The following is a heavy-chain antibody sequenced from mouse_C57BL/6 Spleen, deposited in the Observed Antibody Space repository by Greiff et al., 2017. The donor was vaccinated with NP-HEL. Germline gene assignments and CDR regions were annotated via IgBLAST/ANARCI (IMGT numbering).Heavy chain of an antibody. CDR2: IYPGDGDT. Sequence: VQLQESGAELVKPGASVKISCKASGYAFSSYWMNWVKQRPGKGLEWIGQIYPGDGDTNYNGKFKGKATLTADKSSSTAYMQLSSLTSEDSAVYFCARRGYYGSSYDAMDYWGQGTSVTGSS. CDR1: GYAFSSYW. J-gene: IGHJ4*01. D-gene: IGHD1-1*01. CDR3: ARRGYYGSSYDAMDY. V-gene: IGHV1-80*01.